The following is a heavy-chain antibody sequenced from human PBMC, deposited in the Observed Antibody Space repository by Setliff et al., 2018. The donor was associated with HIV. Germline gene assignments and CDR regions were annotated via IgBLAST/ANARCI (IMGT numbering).Heavy chain of an antibody. CDR3: ARHSSSRRHDAFDI. J-gene: IGHJ3*02. V-gene: IGHV4-59*08. CDR1: GGSISSYY. D-gene: IGHD6-6*01. Sequence: PSETLSLTCTVSGGSISSYYWSWIRQPPGKGLEWIGYIYYSGGTNYNPSLKSRVTISVDTSKNQFSLKLSSVTAADTAVYYCARHSSSRRHDAFDIWGQGTMVTVSS. CDR2: IYYSGGT.